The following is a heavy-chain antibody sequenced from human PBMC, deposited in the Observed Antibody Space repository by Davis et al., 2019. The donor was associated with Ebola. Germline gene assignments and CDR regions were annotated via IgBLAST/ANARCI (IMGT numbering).Heavy chain of an antibody. CDR3: ARDLLWFRDNSYYYYGMDV. J-gene: IGHJ6*02. CDR1: GGSISSYY. D-gene: IGHD3-10*01. Sequence: SETLSLTCTVSGGSISSYYWSWIRQPPGKGLEWIGYIYYSGSTNYNPSLKSRVTISVDTSKNQFSLKLSSVTAADTAVYYCARDLLWFRDNSYYYYGMDVWGQGTTVTVSS. V-gene: IGHV4-59*01. CDR2: IYYSGST.